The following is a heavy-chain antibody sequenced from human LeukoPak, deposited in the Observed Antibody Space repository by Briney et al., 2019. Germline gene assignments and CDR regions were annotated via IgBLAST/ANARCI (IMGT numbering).Heavy chain of an antibody. D-gene: IGHD5/OR15-5a*01. CDR2: ISAYNGNT. J-gene: IGHJ4*02. V-gene: IGHV1-18*04. Sequence: ASVKVSCKASGYTFTNYYMHWVRQAPGQGLEWMGWISAYNGNTNYAQKLQGRVTMTTDTSTSTAYMELRSLRSDDTAVYYCARVSLGRDYWGQGTLVTVSS. CDR1: GYTFTNYY. CDR3: ARVSLGRDY.